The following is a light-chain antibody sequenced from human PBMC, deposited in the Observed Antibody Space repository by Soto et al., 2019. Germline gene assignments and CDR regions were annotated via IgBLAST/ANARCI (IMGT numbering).Light chain of an antibody. CDR3: QSYDSSLSSYV. CDR2: GNS. CDR1: RSNIGAGYD. J-gene: IGLJ1*01. Sequence: QPVLTQPPSVSGAPGQRVTISCTGSRSNIGAGYDVHWYQQLPGTAPKLLIYGNSNRPSGVPDRFSGSKSGTSASLAITGLQAEDEADYYCQSYDSSLSSYVFGTGTKLTVL. V-gene: IGLV1-40*01.